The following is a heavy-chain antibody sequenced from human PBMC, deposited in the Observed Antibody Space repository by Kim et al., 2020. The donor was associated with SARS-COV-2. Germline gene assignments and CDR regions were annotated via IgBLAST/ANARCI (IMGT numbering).Heavy chain of an antibody. J-gene: IGHJ4*02. CDR3: ARDRSLVSVAALLDY. CDR2: INTGNGDT. D-gene: IGHD6-19*01. Sequence: ASVKVSCKASGYRFSTYVIHWVRQTPGQRLEWMGWINTGNGDTKYSQNFQGRVTITRDTSATTVYMELSSLRSEETAVYYCARDRSLVSVAALLDYWGQGTLVTVSS. V-gene: IGHV1-3*04. CDR1: GYRFSTYV.